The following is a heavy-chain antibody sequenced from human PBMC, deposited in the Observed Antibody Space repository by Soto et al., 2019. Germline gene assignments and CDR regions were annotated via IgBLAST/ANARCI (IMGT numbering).Heavy chain of an antibody. J-gene: IGHJ4*02. Sequence: QVQLVESGGGVVQPGRSLRLSCAASGFTFSSYAMHWVRQAPGKGLEWVAVISYDGSNKYYADSVKGRFTISRDNSKNTLYLQMNSLRAEDTAVYYCAAFGREGYCSAGSCFDWGQGTLVTVSS. V-gene: IGHV3-30-3*01. CDR3: AAFGREGYCSAGSCFD. D-gene: IGHD2-15*01. CDR1: GFTFSSYA. CDR2: ISYDGSNK.